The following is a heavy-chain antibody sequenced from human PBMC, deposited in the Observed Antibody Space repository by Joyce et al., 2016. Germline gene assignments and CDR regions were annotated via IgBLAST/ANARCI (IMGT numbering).Heavy chain of an antibody. D-gene: IGHD3-22*01. J-gene: IGHJ4*02. CDR2: LYFSGST. CDR3: APLLRGGRQGYYSNVAF. V-gene: IGHV4-39*07. Sequence: QVQLQESGPGLVKPSETLSLTCTVSGGSIRTSSYYWGWIRQPPGKGLEWIGSLYFSGSTYYNPSLKGRVTMSVDTSRSQFSLRLKSVTAADTAIYYCAPLLRGGRQGYYSNVAFWGRGTLVTVSS. CDR1: GGSIRTSSYY.